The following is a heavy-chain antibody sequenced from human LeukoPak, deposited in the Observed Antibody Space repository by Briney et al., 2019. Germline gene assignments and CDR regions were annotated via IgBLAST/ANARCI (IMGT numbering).Heavy chain of an antibody. Sequence: GGSLRLSCAASGFTFSRYSMNWVRQAPGKGLEWVSYISSSSSTIYYADSVKGRFTISRDNAKDSLYLQMNSLRGEETTVFYYGGGQVAGINVVRGFPPYYFDSWGQGILVTVSS. V-gene: IGHV3-48*01. D-gene: IGHD3-10*01. CDR1: GFTFSRYS. CDR2: ISSSSSTI. J-gene: IGHJ4*02. CDR3: GGGQVAGINVVRGFPPYYFDS.